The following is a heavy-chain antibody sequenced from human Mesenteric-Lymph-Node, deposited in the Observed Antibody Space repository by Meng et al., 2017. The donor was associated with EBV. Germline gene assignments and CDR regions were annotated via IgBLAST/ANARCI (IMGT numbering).Heavy chain of an antibody. CDR2: ISAYNDNT. J-gene: IGHJ4*02. D-gene: IGHD3-3*01. CDR1: GYSFTSYG. V-gene: IGHV1-18*01. Sequence: VQRVESGAEVKEPGASGKVSCKASGYSFTSYGIRWVRQAPGQGLEWMGWISAYNDNTNYAQKLQGRVTMTTDTSTSTAYMELRSLRSDDTAVYYCAVDFWSGYYRFDYWGQGTLVTVSS. CDR3: AVDFWSGYYRFDY.